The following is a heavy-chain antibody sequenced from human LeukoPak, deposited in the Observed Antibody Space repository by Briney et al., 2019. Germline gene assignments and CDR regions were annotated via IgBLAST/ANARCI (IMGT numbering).Heavy chain of an antibody. CDR1: GGSISSSSYY. CDR2: IYYSGST. V-gene: IGHV4-39*07. CDR3: ARGTMIAVVITSDAFDI. D-gene: IGHD3-22*01. J-gene: IGHJ3*02. Sequence: SETLSLTCTVSGGSISSSSYYWGWIRQPPGKGLEWIGSIYYSGSTYYNPSLKSRVTISVDTSKNQFSLKLRSVTAADTAVYFCARGTMIAVVITSDAFDIWGQGTMVTVSS.